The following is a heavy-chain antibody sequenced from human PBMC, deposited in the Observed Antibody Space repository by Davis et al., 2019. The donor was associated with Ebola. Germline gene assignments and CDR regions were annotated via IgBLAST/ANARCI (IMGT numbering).Heavy chain of an antibody. CDR1: GGSISSSSYY. CDR2: IYYSGST. V-gene: IGHV4-39*01. CDR3: ASLLTYYHGSGIYASPYFFDY. Sequence: MPSETLSLTCTVSGGSISSSSYYWGWLRQPPGKGLEWNGGIYYSGSTYYNPSLKRRVIMSVDTSNNQFSLQLSSVTAADTAVYYCASLLTYYHGSGIYASPYFFDYWGQGTLVSVSS. J-gene: IGHJ4*02. D-gene: IGHD3-10*01.